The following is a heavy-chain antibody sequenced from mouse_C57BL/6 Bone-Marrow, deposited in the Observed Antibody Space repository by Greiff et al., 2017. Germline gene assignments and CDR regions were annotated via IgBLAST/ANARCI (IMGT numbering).Heavy chain of an antibody. V-gene: IGHV1-55*01. J-gene: IGHJ3*01. CDR3: ASRDYDPFAY. D-gene: IGHD2-4*01. Sequence: QVQLQQSGAELVKPGASVKMSCKASGYTFTSYWLTWVKQRPGQGLEWIGDIYPGSGSTNYNEKFTSKATLTVDTSSSTAYTQLSSLTSEDSAVYYCASRDYDPFAYWGQGILVNVSA. CDR2: IYPGSGST. CDR1: GYTFTSYW.